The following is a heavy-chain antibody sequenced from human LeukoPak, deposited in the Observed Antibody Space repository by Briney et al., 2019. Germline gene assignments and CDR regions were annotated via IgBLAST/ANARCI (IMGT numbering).Heavy chain of an antibody. CDR1: GYTFTSYG. Sequence: ASVKVSCKASGYTFTSYGISWVRQAPGQGLEWMGWINPNSGGTNYAQKFQGRVTMTRDTSISTAYMELSRLRSDDTAVYYCARKPGSRTVNWFDPWGQGTLVTVSS. CDR2: INPNSGGT. D-gene: IGHD4-11*01. V-gene: IGHV1-2*02. CDR3: ARKPGSRTVNWFDP. J-gene: IGHJ5*02.